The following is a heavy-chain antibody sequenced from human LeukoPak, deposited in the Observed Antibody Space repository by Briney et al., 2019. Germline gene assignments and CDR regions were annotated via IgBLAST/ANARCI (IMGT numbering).Heavy chain of an antibody. CDR1: GFTVSSNY. J-gene: IGHJ4*02. V-gene: IGHV3-66*01. CDR2: IYSGGST. D-gene: IGHD4-17*01. CDR3: ARGRYGDYFDY. Sequence: GGSLRLSCAASGFTVSSNYMSWVRQAPGKGLEWVSVIYSGGSTCYADSVKGRFTISRDNSKNTLYLQMNSLRAEDTAVYYCARGRYGDYFDYWGQGTLVTVSS.